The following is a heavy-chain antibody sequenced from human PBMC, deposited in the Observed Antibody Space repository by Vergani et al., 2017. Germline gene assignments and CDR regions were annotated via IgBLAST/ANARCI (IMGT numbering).Heavy chain of an antibody. Sequence: HLHLQESVSVLVNPSHTLSLTCAVSFGSIIIFFYSWSWIRQPPGNNLEWIGYIYHSGSTYYNPSLKSRVTISVDRSKNQFSLKLSSVTAADTAVYYCARDHCSNTSCFFWYYWGQGTLVTVSS. CDR1: FGSIIIFFYS. CDR2: IYHSGST. CDR3: ARDHCSNTSCFFWYY. J-gene: IGHJ4*02. V-gene: IGHV4-30-2*01. D-gene: IGHD2-2*01.